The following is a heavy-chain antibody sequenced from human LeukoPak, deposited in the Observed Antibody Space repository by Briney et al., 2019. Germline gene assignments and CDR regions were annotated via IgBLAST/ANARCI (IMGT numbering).Heavy chain of an antibody. CDR2: IKSKTDGGTT. CDR1: GFTFSNAW. V-gene: IGHV3-15*01. Sequence: GGSLRLSCAASGFTFSNAWMSWVRQAPGKGLEWVGRIKSKTDGGTTDYAAPVKGRFTISRDDSKNTLYLQMNSLKTEDTAAYYCTTDPSLKATPNYWGQGTLVTVSS. CDR3: TTDPSLKATPNY. J-gene: IGHJ4*02.